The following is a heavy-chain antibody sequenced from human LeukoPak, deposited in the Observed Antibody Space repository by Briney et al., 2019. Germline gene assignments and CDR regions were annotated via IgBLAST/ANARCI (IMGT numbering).Heavy chain of an antibody. Sequence: PGGSLRLSCAASGFTFSSYGMHWVRQAPGKGLEWVAFIRYDGSNKYYADSVKGRFTISRDNSKNTLYLQMNSLRAEDTAVYYCAKSFITMVRGVITETPDYWGQGTLVTVSS. V-gene: IGHV3-30*02. CDR3: AKSFITMVRGVITETPDY. CDR2: IRYDGSNK. J-gene: IGHJ4*02. D-gene: IGHD3-10*01. CDR1: GFTFSSYG.